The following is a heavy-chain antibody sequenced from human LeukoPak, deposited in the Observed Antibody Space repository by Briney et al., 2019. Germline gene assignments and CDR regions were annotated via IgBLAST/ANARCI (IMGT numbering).Heavy chain of an antibody. CDR1: GFTFSSYA. Sequence: GGSLRLSCAASGFTFSSYAMSWVRQAPGKGLEWVSAISGNGGGAYYADSVKGRFTISRDNSKNTLSLQMNSLRAEDTAVYYCAKGTKVIVVDNYFDYWGQGTLVTVSS. CDR2: ISGNGGGA. D-gene: IGHD3-22*01. V-gene: IGHV3-23*01. J-gene: IGHJ4*02. CDR3: AKGTKVIVVDNYFDY.